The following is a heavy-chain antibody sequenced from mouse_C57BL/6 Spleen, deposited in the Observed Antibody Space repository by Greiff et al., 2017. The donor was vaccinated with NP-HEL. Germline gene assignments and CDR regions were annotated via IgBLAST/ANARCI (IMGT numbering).Heavy chain of an antibody. CDR2: IDPETGGT. D-gene: IGHD1-1*01. V-gene: IGHV1-15*01. J-gene: IGHJ3*01. CDR1: GYTFTDYE. Sequence: VQLQQSGAELVRPGASVTLSCKASGYTFTDYEMHWVKQTPVHGLEWIGAIDPETGGTAYNQKFKGKAILTADKSSSTAYMELRSLTSEDSAVYYWTRKMDYYGSSAWFADWGQGTLVTVSA. CDR3: TRKMDYYGSSAWFAD.